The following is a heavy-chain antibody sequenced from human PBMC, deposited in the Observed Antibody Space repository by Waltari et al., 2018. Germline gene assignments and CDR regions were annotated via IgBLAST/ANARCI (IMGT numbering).Heavy chain of an antibody. J-gene: IGHJ6*02. CDR3: ARGDSSGYSYYYDGMDV. CDR1: GYTFTGYY. Sequence: QVQLVQSGAEVKKPGASVKVSCKASGYTFTGYYMHWVRQAPGQGLEWMGRINPNSGGTNYAQKFQGRVTRTRDTSISTAYMELSRLRSDDTAVYYCARGDSSGYSYYYDGMDVWGQGTTVTVSS. D-gene: IGHD3-22*01. V-gene: IGHV1-2*06. CDR2: INPNSGGT.